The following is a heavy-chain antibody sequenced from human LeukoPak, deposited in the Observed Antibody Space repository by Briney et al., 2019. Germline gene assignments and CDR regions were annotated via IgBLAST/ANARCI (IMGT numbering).Heavy chain of an antibody. Sequence: PGGSLRLSCVASGFTFSNHWMHWVRQTPGKGLNWISRISGDERGTNYAGSVKGRFIISRDNAKNTLFLQMDSLRVEDTAVYYCVRDVYRVRPNDYVFDVWGQGTMVTVSS. V-gene: IGHV3-74*01. CDR2: ISGDERGT. J-gene: IGHJ3*01. D-gene: IGHD2-2*02. CDR1: GFTFSNHW. CDR3: VRDVYRVRPNDYVFDV.